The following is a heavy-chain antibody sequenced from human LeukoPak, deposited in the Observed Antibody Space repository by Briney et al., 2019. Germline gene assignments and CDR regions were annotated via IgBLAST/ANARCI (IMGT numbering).Heavy chain of an antibody. D-gene: IGHD3-10*01. CDR3: ARSMVRGMPDY. Sequence: ASVKVSCKASGYTFTSYGISWVRQAPGQGLEWMGRILVILGMTNYAQKLQGRVTITADTSTSTAYMELSSLRFEDTAVYYCARSMVRGMPDYWGQGTLVTVSS. CDR2: ILVILGMT. J-gene: IGHJ4*02. CDR1: GYTFTSYG. V-gene: IGHV1-69*04.